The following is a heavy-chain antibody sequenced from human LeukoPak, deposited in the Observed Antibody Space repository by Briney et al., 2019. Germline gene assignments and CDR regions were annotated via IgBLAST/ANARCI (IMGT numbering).Heavy chain of an antibody. CDR3: ARGNRPYGEHEAFDI. Sequence: SETLSLTCAVYGVSFSGYYWSWIRQPPGKGLEWIGEINHSGSTNYNPSLQSRVTISVDTSKNQFSLKVSSVSAADTAVYYCARGNRPYGEHEAFDIWGHGTTVTVSP. CDR2: INHSGST. D-gene: IGHD3-10*01. J-gene: IGHJ3*02. CDR1: GVSFSGYY. V-gene: IGHV4-34*01.